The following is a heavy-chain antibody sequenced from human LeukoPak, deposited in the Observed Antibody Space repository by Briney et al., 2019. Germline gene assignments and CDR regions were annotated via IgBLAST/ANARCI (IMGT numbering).Heavy chain of an antibody. CDR1: GFCLSTRGMG. J-gene: IGHJ4*02. D-gene: IGHD3-10*01. CDR2: IDWDDDK. CDR3: ARASEAGGNFGFDY. V-gene: IGHV2-70*20. Sequence: SGPTLFNPTQPLTLTFTFSGFCLSTRGMGGSWVRQPPVKALEGLALIDWDDDKYYITSLKTRLTISKDTSKNQVVLTMTNMDPVDTATYYCARASEAGGNFGFDYWGQGTLVTVSS.